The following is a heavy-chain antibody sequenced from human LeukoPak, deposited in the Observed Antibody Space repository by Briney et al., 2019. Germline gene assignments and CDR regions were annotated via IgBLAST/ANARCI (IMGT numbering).Heavy chain of an antibody. Sequence: SVKVSCKASGFTFTSSAVQWVRQARGQRLEWIGWIVVGSGNTNYAQKFQERVTITRDMSTSTAYMELSSLRSEDTAVYYCASDPTNPILTGYYLDYCDQGTLVTVTS. D-gene: IGHD3-9*01. J-gene: IGHJ4*02. V-gene: IGHV1-58*01. CDR2: IVVGSGNT. CDR1: GFTFTSSA. CDR3: ASDPTNPILTGYYLDY.